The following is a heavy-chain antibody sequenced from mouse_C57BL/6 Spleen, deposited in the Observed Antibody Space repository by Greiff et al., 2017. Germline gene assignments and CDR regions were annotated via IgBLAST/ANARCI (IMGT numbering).Heavy chain of an antibody. D-gene: IGHD3-3*01. CDR3: ARMGQDY. J-gene: IGHJ2*01. CDR2: ISSGSSTI. V-gene: IGHV5-17*01. Sequence: EVTLFYSGGGLVKPGGSLKLSCAASGFTFSDYGMHWVRQAPEKGLEWVAYISSGSSTIYYADTVKGRFTISRDNAKNTLFLQMTSLRSEDTAMYYCARMGQDYWGQGTTLTVSS. CDR1: GFTFSDYG.